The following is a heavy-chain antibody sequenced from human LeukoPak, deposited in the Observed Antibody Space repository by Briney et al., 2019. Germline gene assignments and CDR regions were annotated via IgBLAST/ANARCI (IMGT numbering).Heavy chain of an antibody. Sequence: PGGSLRLSCAASGFTFSTYSMHWVRPAPGRGLEWVSYTSGSSSAINYADFVRGRFTISRDNAKNSVYLQMNSLRAEDTAVYYCARSFSYGPIDFWGQGTQVTVSS. J-gene: IGHJ4*02. CDR2: TSGSSSAI. CDR3: ARSFSYGPIDF. V-gene: IGHV3-48*04. D-gene: IGHD5-18*01. CDR1: GFTFSTYS.